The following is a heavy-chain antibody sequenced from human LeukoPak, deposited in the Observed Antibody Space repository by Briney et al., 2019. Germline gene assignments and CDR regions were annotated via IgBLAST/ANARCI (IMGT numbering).Heavy chain of an antibody. CDR3: ARYTTSCIGGRCYSALDY. CDR1: GYTFISNG. J-gene: IGHJ4*02. CDR2: ISAHNGNT. D-gene: IGHD2-15*01. V-gene: IGHV1-18*04. Sequence: ASVKVSCKASGYTFISNGISWVRQAPGQGPEWMGWISAHNGNTNYAQKVQGRVSMTTDRSTSTAYMELRSLRSDDTAVYYCARYTTSCIGGRCYSALDYWGQGTLVTVSS.